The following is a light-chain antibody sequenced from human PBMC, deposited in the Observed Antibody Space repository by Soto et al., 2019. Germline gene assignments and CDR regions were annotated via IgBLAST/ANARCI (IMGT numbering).Light chain of an antibody. CDR3: QQYNNWRQT. CDR2: GAS. Sequence: IVMTLSPATLSVSPGESATLSCRASQRVSSNVAWYQQKPGQAPRLLLYGASARATGVPPRFSGSGSGTQFTLTISSLQSEDFAVYYCQQYNNWRQTFGQGTKVDIK. CDR1: QRVSSN. J-gene: IGKJ1*01. V-gene: IGKV3-15*01.